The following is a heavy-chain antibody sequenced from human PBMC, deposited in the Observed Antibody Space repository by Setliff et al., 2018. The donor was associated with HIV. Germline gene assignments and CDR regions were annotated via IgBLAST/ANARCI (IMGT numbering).Heavy chain of an antibody. J-gene: IGHJ4*02. V-gene: IGHV3-23*01. CDR3: ARGKIVVVPAAMRPFDY. Sequence: LRLSCAASGFTFSSYMMNWVRQAPGKGLEWVSGISDSGGSTYYADSVKGRFTISRDNSKNTLNLQMNSLRAEDTAVYYCARGKIVVVPAAMRPFDYWGQGTLVTVSS. CDR2: ISDSGGST. CDR1: GFTFSSYM. D-gene: IGHD2-2*01.